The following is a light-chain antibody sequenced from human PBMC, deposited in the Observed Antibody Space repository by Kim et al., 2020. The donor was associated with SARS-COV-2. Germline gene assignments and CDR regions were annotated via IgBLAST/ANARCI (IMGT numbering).Light chain of an antibody. CDR1: QSVSGRY. Sequence: EIVLTQSPGTLSLSPGERATLSCRASQSVSGRYLAWYQQKPGQAPRLLIYGASSRATGIPDRFSGSGSGTDFTLTISRLEPEDFAVYYCQQYGSSRTFGQGTKVEIK. J-gene: IGKJ1*01. V-gene: IGKV3-20*01. CDR3: QQYGSSRT. CDR2: GAS.